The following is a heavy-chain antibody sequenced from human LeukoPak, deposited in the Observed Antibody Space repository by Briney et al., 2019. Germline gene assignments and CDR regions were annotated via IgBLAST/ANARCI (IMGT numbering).Heavy chain of an antibody. CDR1: GGTFSSYA. CDR3: ASAYCGGDCYSGGNWFDP. V-gene: IGHV1-69*05. CDR2: IIPIFGTT. D-gene: IGHD2-21*02. Sequence: GASVKVSCKASGGTFSSYAISWVRQAPGQGPDWMGGIIPIFGTTNYAQKFQGRVTIPTDESTRPAHMELCSLRSEDTAVYYCASAYCGGDCYSGGNWFDPWGQGTLVTVPS. J-gene: IGHJ5*02.